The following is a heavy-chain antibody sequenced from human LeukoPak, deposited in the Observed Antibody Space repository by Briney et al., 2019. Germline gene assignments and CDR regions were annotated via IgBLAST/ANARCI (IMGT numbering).Heavy chain of an antibody. D-gene: IGHD4-17*01. J-gene: IGHJ4*02. CDR3: ARDLLNGDYLDY. V-gene: IGHV1-2*02. Sequence: ASVKVSCKASGYTFTCYYMHWVRQAPGQGLEWMGWINPNSGGTNYAQKFQGRVTMTRDTSISTAYMELSRLRSDDTAVYYCARDLLNGDYLDYWGQGTLVTVSS. CDR1: GYTFTCYY. CDR2: INPNSGGT.